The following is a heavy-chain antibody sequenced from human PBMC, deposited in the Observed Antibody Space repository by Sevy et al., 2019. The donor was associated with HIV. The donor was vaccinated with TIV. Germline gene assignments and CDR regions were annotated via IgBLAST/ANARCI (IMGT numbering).Heavy chain of an antibody. CDR1: GGSFSGYY. D-gene: IGHD2-2*01. CDR3: ARHCGSTSCSHAFDI. Sequence: SETLSLTCAVYGGSFSGYYWSWIRQPPGKGLEWIGEINHSGSTNYNRSLKSRVTISVDTSKNQFSLKLRSVTAEDTAVYYCARHCGSTSCSHAFDIWGQGTMVTVSS. J-gene: IGHJ3*02. V-gene: IGHV4-34*01. CDR2: INHSGST.